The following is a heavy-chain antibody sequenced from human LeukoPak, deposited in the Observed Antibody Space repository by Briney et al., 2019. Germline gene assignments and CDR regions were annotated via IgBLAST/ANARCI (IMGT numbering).Heavy chain of an antibody. Sequence: SVKGRFTISRDNAKNSLYLQMNSLRAEDTAVYYCARDPSIAIAALYYFDYWGQGTLVTVSS. V-gene: IGHV3-21*01. CDR3: ARDPSIAIAALYYFDY. J-gene: IGHJ4*02. D-gene: IGHD6-13*01.